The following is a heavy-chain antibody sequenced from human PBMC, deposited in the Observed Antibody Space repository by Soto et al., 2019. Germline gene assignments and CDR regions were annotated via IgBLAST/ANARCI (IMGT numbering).Heavy chain of an antibody. V-gene: IGHV4-30-2*01. CDR2: IYHSGST. CDR1: GGSISSGGYS. Sequence: PSETLSLTCAVSGGSISSGGYSWSWIRQPPGKGLEWIGYIYHSGSTYYNPSLKSRVTISVDRSKNQFSLKLSSVTAADTAVYYCARSQTTVTSYEYWGQGTQVTVSS. CDR3: ARSQTTVTSYEY. D-gene: IGHD4-17*01. J-gene: IGHJ4*02.